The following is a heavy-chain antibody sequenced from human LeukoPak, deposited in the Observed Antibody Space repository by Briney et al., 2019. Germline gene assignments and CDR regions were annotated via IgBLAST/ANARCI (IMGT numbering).Heavy chain of an antibody. CDR2: IYYSGST. Sequence: PSETLSLTCAVSGVSINSSNYYWGWIRQAPGKGLEWIGSIYYSGSTYYNPSLKSRVTISVDTSKNQFSLKLTSVTAADTAVHYCARHEGFGSSYFDFWGQGTLVTVSS. V-gene: IGHV4-39*01. CDR1: GVSINSSNYY. J-gene: IGHJ4*02. CDR3: ARHEGFGSSYFDF. D-gene: IGHD3-10*01.